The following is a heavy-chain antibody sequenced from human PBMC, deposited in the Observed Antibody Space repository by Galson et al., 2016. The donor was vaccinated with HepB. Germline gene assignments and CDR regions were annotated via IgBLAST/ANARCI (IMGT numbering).Heavy chain of an antibody. CDR1: GGSLTTYY. V-gene: IGHV4-59*01. CDR3: ARHKVSATEGGFDA. Sequence: SETLSLTCSISGGSLTTYYLNWIRQPPGKGLEWIGNVSDRGSTTYNPSLESRVTISIDTSKKQFSLKLTSVTAADTAVYYCARHKVSATEGGFDAWGQGTLVTVSS. D-gene: IGHD6-13*01. CDR2: VSDRGST. J-gene: IGHJ5*02.